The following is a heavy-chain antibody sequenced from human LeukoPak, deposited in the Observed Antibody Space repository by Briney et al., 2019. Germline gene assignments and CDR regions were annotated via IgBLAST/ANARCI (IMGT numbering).Heavy chain of an antibody. CDR3: AKSRIGFSGQLDH. CDR2: ISSSSDSI. CDR1: GFTFSTYG. J-gene: IGHJ4*02. D-gene: IGHD5-12*01. V-gene: IGHV3-48*04. Sequence: GGSLRLSCAASGFTFSTYGMIWVRQAPGKGLEWLSYISSSSDSIKYADSVKGRLTSSRDNAKNSLYLQMNSLRAEDTAVYYCAKSRIGFSGQLDHWGQGALITVSS.